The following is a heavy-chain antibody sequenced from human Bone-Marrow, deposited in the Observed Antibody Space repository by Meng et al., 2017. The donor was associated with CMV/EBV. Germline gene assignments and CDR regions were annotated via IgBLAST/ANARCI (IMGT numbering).Heavy chain of an antibody. CDR3: ARAQSSSWSHNWFDP. CDR2: ISTGSGYI. D-gene: IGHD6-13*01. CDR1: GFTFSDYS. Sequence: GESLKISCAASGFTFSDYSMHWVRQAPGKGLEWVASISTGSGYIYYAESVKGRFTISRDNAKNSLYLQMNSLGAEDTAVYYCARAQSSSWSHNWFDPWGQGTLVTVSS. V-gene: IGHV3-21*01. J-gene: IGHJ5*02.